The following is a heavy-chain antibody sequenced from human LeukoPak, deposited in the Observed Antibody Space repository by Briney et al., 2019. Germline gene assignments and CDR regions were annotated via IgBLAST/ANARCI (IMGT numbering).Heavy chain of an antibody. CDR2: ISGSGGST. V-gene: IGHV3-23*01. J-gene: IGHJ4*02. CDR3: ARDRGSGSYGIFDY. D-gene: IGHD3-10*01. Sequence: GGSRRLSCEAFGSTLRSYAMTWVGQAPGKGLDWVSAISGSGGSTYYADSVKGRFTISRDNSKNTLYLQMNSLRAEDTAVYYCARDRGSGSYGIFDYWGQGTLVTVSS. CDR1: GSTLRSYA.